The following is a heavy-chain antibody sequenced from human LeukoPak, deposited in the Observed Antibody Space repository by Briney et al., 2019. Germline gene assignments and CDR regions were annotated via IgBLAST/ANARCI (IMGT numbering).Heavy chain of an antibody. CDR3: AKDPRGVGARGS. V-gene: IGHV3-23*01. D-gene: IGHD1-26*01. CDR2: ISGSGDDT. CDR1: GFTFNSYA. J-gene: IGHJ5*02. Sequence: GGSLRLSCAASGFTFNSYAMSWVRQAPGKGLEWVSGISGSGDDTYYADSVKGRFTISRDNSENTLYLQMHSLRLEDTAVYYCAKDPRGVGARGSWGQGTLVAVSS.